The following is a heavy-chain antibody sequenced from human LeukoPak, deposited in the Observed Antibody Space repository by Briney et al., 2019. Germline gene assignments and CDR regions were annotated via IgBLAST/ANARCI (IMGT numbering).Heavy chain of an antibody. Sequence: ASVKVSCKASGYTFTGYYMHWVRQAPGQGLEWMRRINPNSGGTNYAQKFQGRVTMTRDTSISTAYMELSRLRSDDTAVYYCARAPLYYGDQNNWFDPWGQGTLVTVSS. V-gene: IGHV1-2*06. CDR3: ARAPLYYGDQNNWFDP. J-gene: IGHJ5*02. CDR2: INPNSGGT. CDR1: GYTFTGYY. D-gene: IGHD4-17*01.